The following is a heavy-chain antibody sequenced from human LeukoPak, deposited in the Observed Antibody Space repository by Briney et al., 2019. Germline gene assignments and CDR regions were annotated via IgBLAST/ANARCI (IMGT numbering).Heavy chain of an antibody. CDR1: GGSISSGSYY. D-gene: IGHD6-19*01. CDR2: IYTSGST. CDR3: ARTRYSSGWSPTYGMDV. Sequence: SETLSLTCTVSGGSISSGSYYWSWIRQPAGKGLEWIGRIYTSGSTNYNPSLKSRVTISVDTSKNQFSLKLSSVTAADTAVYYCARTRYSSGWSPTYGMDVWGQGTTVTVSS. J-gene: IGHJ6*02. V-gene: IGHV4-61*02.